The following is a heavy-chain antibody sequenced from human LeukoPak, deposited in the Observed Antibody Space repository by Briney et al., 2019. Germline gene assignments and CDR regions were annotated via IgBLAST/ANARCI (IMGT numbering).Heavy chain of an antibody. CDR2: ISDDGSNK. D-gene: IGHD1-14*01. J-gene: IGHJ4*02. V-gene: IGHV3-30-3*01. CDR1: GFTFSTYA. Sequence: GGSLRLSCAASGFTFSTYAIHWVRQAPGKGLEWVAVISDDGSNKLYADSVKGRFTISRDNAKNTLYLQMNSLRPEDTAVYYCARALLEGATEFDYWGQGTLVTVSS. CDR3: ARALLEGATEFDY.